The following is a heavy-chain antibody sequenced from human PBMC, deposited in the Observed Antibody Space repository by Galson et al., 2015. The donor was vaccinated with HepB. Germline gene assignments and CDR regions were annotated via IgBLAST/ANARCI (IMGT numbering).Heavy chain of an antibody. D-gene: IGHD2-15*01. J-gene: IGHJ4*02. CDR2: ISYDGSNK. Sequence: SLRLSCAASGFTFSSYGMHWVRQAPGKGLEWVAVISYDGSNKYYADSVKGRFTISRDNSKNTLYLQMNSLRAEDTAVYYCARDLGCSGGSCLTIDYWGQGTLVTVSS. CDR1: GFTFSSYG. V-gene: IGHV3-30*03. CDR3: ARDLGCSGGSCLTIDY.